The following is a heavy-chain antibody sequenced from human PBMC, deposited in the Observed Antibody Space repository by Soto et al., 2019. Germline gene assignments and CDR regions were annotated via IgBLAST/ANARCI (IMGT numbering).Heavy chain of an antibody. CDR2: INPNSGGT. D-gene: IGHD4-17*01. Sequence: ASVKVSYKASGYTFTGYYMHWVRQAPGQGLEWMGWINPNSGGTNYAQKFQGWVTMTRDTSISTAYMELSRLRSDDTAVYYCAISPYGDYEIDFDSWGQGTLVTVSS. J-gene: IGHJ4*02. CDR1: GYTFTGYY. V-gene: IGHV1-2*04. CDR3: AISPYGDYEIDFDS.